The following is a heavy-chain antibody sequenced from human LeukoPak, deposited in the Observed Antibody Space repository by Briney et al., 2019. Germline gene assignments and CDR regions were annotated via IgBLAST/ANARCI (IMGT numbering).Heavy chain of an antibody. CDR1: GFPFSNYG. CDR3: AQENYYDSSGYIDN. Sequence: GALRLSCAASGFPFSNYGMHWVRQAPGKGLEWVAVISYDGSNKYYADSVKGRFTISRDNPKNTLYLQMSSLRAEDTAMYYCAQENYYDSSGYIDNWGQGTLVTVSS. V-gene: IGHV3-30*18. CDR2: ISYDGSNK. J-gene: IGHJ4*02. D-gene: IGHD3-22*01.